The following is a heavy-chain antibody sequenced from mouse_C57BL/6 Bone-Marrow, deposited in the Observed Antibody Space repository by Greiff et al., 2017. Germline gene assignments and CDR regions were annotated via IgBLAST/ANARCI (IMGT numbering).Heavy chain of an antibody. Sequence: EVKLVESGAELVRPGASVKLSCTASGFNINDDYIHWVKQRPEQGLEWIGWIDPEIGGTEYASKFQGKATITLDTSSNTAYLQLSSLTSEDTAFYYCSSFDGNYFDFWGQGTPLTVAS. V-gene: IGHV14-4*01. D-gene: IGHD2-3*01. J-gene: IGHJ2*01. CDR3: SSFDGNYFDF. CDR1: GFNINDDY. CDR2: IDPEIGGT.